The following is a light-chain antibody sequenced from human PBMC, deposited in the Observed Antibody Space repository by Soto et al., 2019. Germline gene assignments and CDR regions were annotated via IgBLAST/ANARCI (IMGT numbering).Light chain of an antibody. Sequence: QAVVTQEPSLTVSPGGTVTLTCASSTGAVTSGYYPNWFQQKPGQAPRALIYSTSNKHPWTPARFSGSLLGGKAALTLSGVQPEDEAEYYCLLYYGGAQVFGGGTTLTVL. CDR2: STS. CDR1: TGAVTSGYY. J-gene: IGLJ2*01. CDR3: LLYYGGAQV. V-gene: IGLV7-43*01.